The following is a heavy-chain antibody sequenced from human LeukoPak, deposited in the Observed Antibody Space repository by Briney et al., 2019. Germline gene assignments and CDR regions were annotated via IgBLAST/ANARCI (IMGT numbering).Heavy chain of an antibody. V-gene: IGHV4-39*07. CDR1: GGSISSSSYY. D-gene: IGHD3-9*01. CDR2: IYYSGST. Sequence: MSSETLSLTCTVSGGSISSSSYYWGWIRQPPGKGLEWIGSIYYSGSTYYNPSLKSRVTISVDTSKNQFSLRLSSVTAADTAVYYCASPHYDILTGYDYWGQGTLVTVSS. CDR3: ASPHYDILTGYDY. J-gene: IGHJ4*02.